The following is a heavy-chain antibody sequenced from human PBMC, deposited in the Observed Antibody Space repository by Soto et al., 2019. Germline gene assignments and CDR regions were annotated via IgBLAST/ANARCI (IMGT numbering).Heavy chain of an antibody. V-gene: IGHV1-18*01. J-gene: IGHJ6*02. CDR1: GYTFYSHS. D-gene: IGHD4-4*01. CDR3: ARCLQGGYYYGMDV. Sequence: QAQLVQSGAEVKKPGASVKVSCKASGYTFYSHSISWVRQAPGQGLEWMGRINADYGNTQYAQKFRGRVTMTTDTTTTTVYMELKNLRSDDTAGYYCARCLQGGYYYGMDVWGQGNTVTVSS. CDR2: INADYGNT.